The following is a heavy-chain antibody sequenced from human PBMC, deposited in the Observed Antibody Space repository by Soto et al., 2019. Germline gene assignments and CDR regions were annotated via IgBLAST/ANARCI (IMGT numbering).Heavy chain of an antibody. CDR3: ARGGVTMVRGVNLYYYYYGMDV. J-gene: IGHJ6*02. V-gene: IGHV4-34*01. CDR2: VNHSGST. Sequence: SETLCLTCAVDGGYFIGDYGSWIRQPQGRWLEGSWQVNHSGSTNYNPSLKSRVTISVDTSKNQFSLKLSSVTAADTAVYYCARGGVTMVRGVNLYYYYYGMDVWGQGTTVTLSS. CDR1: GGYFIGDY. D-gene: IGHD3-10*01.